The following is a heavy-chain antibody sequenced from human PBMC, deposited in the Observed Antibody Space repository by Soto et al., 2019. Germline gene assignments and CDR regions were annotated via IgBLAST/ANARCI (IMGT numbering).Heavy chain of an antibody. CDR2: ISLDSGET. CDR3: ARDSPRILPKIAPRAKGPFDI. D-gene: IGHD2-15*01. J-gene: IGHJ3*02. CDR1: RYPFNDFC. V-gene: IGHV1-2*02. Sequence: XAVKVANKPCRYPFNDFCIDWLRQAPGQGREWMGWISLDSGETEYAQGFQGNVMITTNTSVSTAYLEVSSSRFDDTALFYSARDSPRILPKIAPRAKGPFDIWGQGTMVTVSS.